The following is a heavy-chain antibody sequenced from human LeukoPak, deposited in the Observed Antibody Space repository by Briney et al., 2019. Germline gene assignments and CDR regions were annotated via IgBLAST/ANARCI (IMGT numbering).Heavy chain of an antibody. Sequence: SETLSLTCTVSGGSISSYYWSWIRQPAGKGLEWIGRIYTSGSTNYNPSLKSRVTMSVGTSKNQFSLKLSSVTAADTAVYYCARGSWYSSGVWPVFDHWGQGTLITVSS. CDR3: ARGSWYSSGVWPVFDH. CDR1: GGSISSYY. J-gene: IGHJ4*02. D-gene: IGHD6-19*01. V-gene: IGHV4-4*07. CDR2: IYTSGST.